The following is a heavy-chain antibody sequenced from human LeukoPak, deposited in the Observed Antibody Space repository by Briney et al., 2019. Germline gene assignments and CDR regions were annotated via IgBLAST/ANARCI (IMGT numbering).Heavy chain of an antibody. Sequence: ASVKVSCKASGYTFIAYYMHWVRQAPGQGLEWMGWINPNSGGTNYAQKFQARVSMTKDASISTAYMQLSRLRSADTAVYYCARSPHILTGENFDYWGQGTPLTVSS. CDR1: GYTFIAYY. V-gene: IGHV1-2*02. J-gene: IGHJ4*02. CDR2: INPNSGGT. D-gene: IGHD3-9*01. CDR3: ARSPHILTGENFDY.